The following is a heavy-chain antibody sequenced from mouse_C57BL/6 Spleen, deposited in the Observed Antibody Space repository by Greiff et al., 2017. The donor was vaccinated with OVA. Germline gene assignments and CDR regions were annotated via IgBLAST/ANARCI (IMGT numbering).Heavy chain of an antibody. D-gene: IGHD4-1*01. J-gene: IGHJ2*01. CDR1: GFTFSDFY. CDR3: ARDGTGTGNFDY. CDR2: SRNKANDYTT. V-gene: IGHV7-1*01. Sequence: EVKLMESGGGLVQSGRSLRLSCATSGFTFSDFYMEWVRQAPGKGLEWIAASRNKANDYTTEYSASVKGRFIVSRDTSQSILYLQMNALRAEDTAIYYCARDGTGTGNFDYWGQGTTLTVSS.